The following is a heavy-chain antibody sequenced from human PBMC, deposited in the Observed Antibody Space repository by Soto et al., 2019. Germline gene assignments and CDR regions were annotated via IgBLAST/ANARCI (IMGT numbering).Heavy chain of an antibody. V-gene: IGHV4-31*03. D-gene: IGHD3-10*01. CDR1: GGSISSDDFF. Sequence: QVQLQESGPGLVKPSETLSLSCNVSGGSISSDDFFWSWVRHHPARGLEWIGYIYHSGTTYYNPYLQSRITISVDTSKNQFSLKLRSVTAADTAVYFCARDEDHGSGLSGGMDVWGQGTAVTVS. J-gene: IGHJ6*02. CDR2: IYHSGTT. CDR3: ARDEDHGSGLSGGMDV.